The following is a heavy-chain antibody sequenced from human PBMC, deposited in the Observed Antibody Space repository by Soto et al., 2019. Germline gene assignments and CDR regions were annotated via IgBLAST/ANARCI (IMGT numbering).Heavy chain of an antibody. CDR1: GYSISSGYY. Sequence: SETLSLTFAVSGYSISSGYYWGWLRQPPGKGLEWIGSIYHSVSTYYNPSLKSRVTISVDPSKNQFSLKLSSVTAADTAVYYCARVTSGYLGYYDYYGMDVWGQGTTVTVSS. J-gene: IGHJ6*02. CDR3: ARVTSGYLGYYDYYGMDV. D-gene: IGHD3-22*01. V-gene: IGHV4-38-2*01. CDR2: IYHSVST.